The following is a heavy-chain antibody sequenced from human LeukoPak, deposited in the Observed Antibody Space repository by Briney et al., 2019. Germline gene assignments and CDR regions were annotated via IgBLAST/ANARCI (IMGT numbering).Heavy chain of an antibody. D-gene: IGHD3-10*01. CDR2: TRNKANSYTT. J-gene: IGHJ2*01. Sequence: PGGSLRLSCAASGFXFSDHCIDWVRQAPGKGLEWVGRTRNKANSYTTEYAASVKGRFTISRDDSKKSLYLQMNSLKTEDTAVYYCARESGGGVLGYFDLWGRGTLVSVSS. CDR1: GFXFSDHC. V-gene: IGHV3-72*01. CDR3: ARESGGGVLGYFDL.